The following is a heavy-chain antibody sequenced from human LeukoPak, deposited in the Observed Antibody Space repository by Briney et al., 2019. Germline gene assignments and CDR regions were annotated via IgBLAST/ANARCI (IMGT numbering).Heavy chain of an antibody. V-gene: IGHV3-30*02. D-gene: IGHD1-26*01. Sequence: GGSLRLSCAASGFTFSSYGMHWVRQAPGKGLEWVAFIRYDGSNKYYADSVKGRFTLSRDNSKNTLYLQMNSLRAEDTAVYYCAKRRGSGSYVLFDYWGQGTLVTVSS. CDR1: GFTFSSYG. J-gene: IGHJ4*02. CDR2: IRYDGSNK. CDR3: AKRRGSGSYVLFDY.